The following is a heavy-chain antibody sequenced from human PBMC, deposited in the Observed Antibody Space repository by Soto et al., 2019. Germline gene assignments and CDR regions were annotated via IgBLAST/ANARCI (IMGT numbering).Heavy chain of an antibody. CDR3: AREDCSGGSCQLNGGYFQH. CDR2: IYYSGST. J-gene: IGHJ1*01. D-gene: IGHD2-15*01. CDR1: GGSISSYY. V-gene: IGHV4-59*01. Sequence: QVQLQESGPGLVKPSETLSLTCTVSGGSISSYYWSWIRQPPGKGLEWIGYIYYSGSTNYNPSLKSRVTISVDTSKNPFSLKLSSVTAADTAVYYCAREDCSGGSCQLNGGYFQHWGQGTLVTVSS.